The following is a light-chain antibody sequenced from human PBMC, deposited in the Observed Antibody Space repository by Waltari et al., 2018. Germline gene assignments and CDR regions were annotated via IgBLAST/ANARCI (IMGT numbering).Light chain of an antibody. CDR3: MQSLQTPYT. CDR1: QSLLHRNGYHY. V-gene: IGKV2-28*01. J-gene: IGKJ2*01. CDR2: LGS. Sequence: DIVMTQSPLSLPVTPGEPASISCRSSQSLLHRNGYHYLDWYLQKPGQSPQLLIYLGSNRASGVPDRFSGSGSGTDFTLKISRLEAEDIGVFFCMQSLQTPYTFGQGTKLEIK.